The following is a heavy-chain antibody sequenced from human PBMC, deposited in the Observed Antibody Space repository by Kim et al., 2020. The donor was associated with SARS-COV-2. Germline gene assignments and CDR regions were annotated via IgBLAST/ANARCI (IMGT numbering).Heavy chain of an antibody. CDR3: ARDMYRRGGGGY. D-gene: IGHD3-16*01. J-gene: IGHJ4*02. Sequence: TNADPVKGRLTISIDSAKNKLYLQTNSLRVEDTAVYYCARDMYRRGGGGYWGQGTLVTVSS. V-gene: IGHV3-74*01.